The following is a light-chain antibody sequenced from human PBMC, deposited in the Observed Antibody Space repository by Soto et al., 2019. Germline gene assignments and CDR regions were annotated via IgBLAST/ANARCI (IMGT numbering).Light chain of an antibody. V-gene: IGKV1-39*01. J-gene: IGKJ1*01. CDR1: QSINTY. CDR3: QQSYSPPWT. CDR2: AAS. Sequence: DIQMTQSPSSLSASVRDKVTITCRASQSINTYLHWYQQKPGKAPKLLIYAASILESGVPSRFSGSASGTDFTITISNLQSEDFATYYCQQSYSPPWTFGQGTNVEVK.